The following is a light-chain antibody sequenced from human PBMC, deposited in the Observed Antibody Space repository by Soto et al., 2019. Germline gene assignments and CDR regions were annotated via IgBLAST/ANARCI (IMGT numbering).Light chain of an antibody. Sequence: DIQMTQSPSTLSASVGDRVTITFRASQTIDSWLAWYQQRPGKPPNLLIYKASTLASGVPSRFSGSGSGTEFTLTISSLQPDDFATYYCQQYNTYSTFGQGTRLEI. CDR1: QTIDSW. V-gene: IGKV1-5*03. CDR3: QQYNTYST. J-gene: IGKJ5*01. CDR2: KAS.